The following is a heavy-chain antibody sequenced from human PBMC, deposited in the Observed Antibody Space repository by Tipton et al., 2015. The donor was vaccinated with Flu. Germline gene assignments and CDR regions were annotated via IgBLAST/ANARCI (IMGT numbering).Heavy chain of an antibody. Sequence: TLSLTCTVPGGSMRSYYWSWVRRPAGKGLEWIGRIYTSGTANYNPSLKSRVTMSIDTSNEQFSLKLRSVTAADTAVYYCARASGSGTYVIYDSWGQGTLVTVSS. D-gene: IGHD3-10*01. V-gene: IGHV4-4*07. CDR2: IYTSGTA. J-gene: IGHJ4*02. CDR1: GGSMRSYY. CDR3: ARASGSGTYVIYDS.